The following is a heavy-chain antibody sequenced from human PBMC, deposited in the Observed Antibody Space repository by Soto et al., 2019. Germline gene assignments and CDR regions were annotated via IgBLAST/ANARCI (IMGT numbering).Heavy chain of an antibody. D-gene: IGHD3-22*01. V-gene: IGHV1-46*01. J-gene: IGHJ4*02. CDR3: ARDTSDYYYDSSGYYLGY. CDR1: GYTLTSYY. CDR2: INPSGGST. Sequence: ASVKVSCKASGYTLTSYYMHWVLQAPGQGLEWMGIINPSGGSTSYAQKFQGRVTMTRDTSTSTVYMELSSLRSEDTAVYYCARDTSDYYYDSSGYYLGYWGQGTLVTVSS.